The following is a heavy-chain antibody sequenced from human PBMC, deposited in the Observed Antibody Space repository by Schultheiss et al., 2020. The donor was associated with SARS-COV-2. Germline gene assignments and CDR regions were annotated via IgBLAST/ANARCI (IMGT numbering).Heavy chain of an antibody. CDR3: ARDRAGGSTSSDY. V-gene: IGHV1-18*01. D-gene: IGHD2-2*01. CDR1: GYTLTELS. CDR2: TSVRNGPA. Sequence: ASVKVSCKVSGYTLTELSMHWVRQAPGQGPEWMGWTSVRNGPARYAQKFQGRVTMTTDASANTAYMELRSLRSDDTAVYSCARDRAGGSTSSDYWGQGTLVTVSS. J-gene: IGHJ4*02.